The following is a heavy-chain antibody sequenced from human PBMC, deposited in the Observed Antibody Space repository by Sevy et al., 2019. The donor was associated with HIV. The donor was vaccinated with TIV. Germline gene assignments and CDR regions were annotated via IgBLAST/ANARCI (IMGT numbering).Heavy chain of an antibody. CDR3: AREAGYSRYDYYYYYYGMDV. CDR1: GFTFSDYY. J-gene: IGHJ6*02. Sequence: GGSLRLSCAASGFTFSDYYMSWIRQAPGKGLEWVSYISSSGSTIYYADSVKGRFTISRDNAKNSLYLQMNSLRAEDTAVYYCAREAGYSRYDYYYYYYGMDVWGQGTTVTVSS. D-gene: IGHD5-12*01. CDR2: ISSSGSTI. V-gene: IGHV3-11*01.